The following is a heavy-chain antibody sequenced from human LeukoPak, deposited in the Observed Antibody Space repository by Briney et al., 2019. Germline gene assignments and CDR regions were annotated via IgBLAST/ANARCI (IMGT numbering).Heavy chain of an antibody. Sequence: GGSLRLSCAASGFTSSGYGMHWVRQAPGKGLEWVAVISYDESNKYYADSVKGRFTISRDNSKNTLYLQMNSLRAEDTAVYYCAKDRRSSWAFDYWGQGTLVTVSS. CDR2: ISYDESNK. CDR1: GFTSSGYG. CDR3: AKDRRSSWAFDY. J-gene: IGHJ4*02. V-gene: IGHV3-30*18. D-gene: IGHD6-13*01.